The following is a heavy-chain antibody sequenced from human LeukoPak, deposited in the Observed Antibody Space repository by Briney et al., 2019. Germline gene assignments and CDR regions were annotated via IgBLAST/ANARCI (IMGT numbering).Heavy chain of an antibody. Sequence: SVKVSCKASGGTFSSYAISWVRQAPGQGLEWMGGIIPIFGTANYAQKFQGRVTITTDESTSTAYMELSSLRSEDTAVYYCARSIAAPYYYYYYMDVWGKGTTVTVSS. V-gene: IGHV1-69*05. CDR1: GGTFSSYA. CDR2: IIPIFGTA. D-gene: IGHD6-6*01. CDR3: ARSIAAPYYYYYYMDV. J-gene: IGHJ6*03.